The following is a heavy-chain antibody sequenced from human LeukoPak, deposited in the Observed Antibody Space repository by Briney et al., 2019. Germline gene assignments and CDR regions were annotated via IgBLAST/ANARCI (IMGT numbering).Heavy chain of an antibody. CDR2: IYPGESDT. CDR3: ARPAGMDTAMVSVQGAFDI. Sequence: GESLKISCQASGYSFTNYWIGWVRQMPGKGLEWMGIIYPGESDTRYSPSFQGQVTISADKSISTAYLQWSSLRASDTAMYYCARPAGMDTAMVSVQGAFDIWGQGTMVTVSS. J-gene: IGHJ3*02. D-gene: IGHD5-18*01. CDR1: GYSFTNYW. V-gene: IGHV5-51*01.